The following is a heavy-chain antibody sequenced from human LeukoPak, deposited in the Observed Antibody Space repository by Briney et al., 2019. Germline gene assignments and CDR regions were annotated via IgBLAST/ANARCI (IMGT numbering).Heavy chain of an antibody. V-gene: IGHV3-23*01. D-gene: IGHD3-10*01. Sequence: GGSLRLSCAASRFTFSSYGMTWVRQAPGKGLEWVSTISDTGGGTFYADSVKGRFTISRDNSQNTLFLQMNKLRADDTAIYYCAKEMLRGYYYYGMDVWGQGTTVTVSS. CDR1: RFTFSSYG. CDR3: AKEMLRGYYYYGMDV. J-gene: IGHJ6*02. CDR2: ISDTGGGT.